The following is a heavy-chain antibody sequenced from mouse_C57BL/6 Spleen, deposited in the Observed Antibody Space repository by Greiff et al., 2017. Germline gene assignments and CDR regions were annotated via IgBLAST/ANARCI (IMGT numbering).Heavy chain of an antibody. J-gene: IGHJ3*01. V-gene: IGHV14-1*01. CDR1: GFNIKDYY. D-gene: IGHD2-4*01. CDR3: TVTMITTKGAY. Sequence: EVQLQQSGAELVRPGASVKLSCTASGFNIKDYYMHWVKQRPEQGLEWIGRIDPEDGDTEYAPKFQGKATMTADTSSNTAYLQLSSLTSEDTAVYYCTVTMITTKGAYWGQGTLVTVSA. CDR2: IDPEDGDT.